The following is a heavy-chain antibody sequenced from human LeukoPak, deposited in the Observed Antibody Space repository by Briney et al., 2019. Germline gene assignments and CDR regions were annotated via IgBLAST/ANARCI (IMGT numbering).Heavy chain of an antibody. D-gene: IGHD1-26*01. J-gene: IGHJ4*02. Sequence: PGGSLRLSCAASGFTFSSYWMSWVRQAPGKGLEWIGEINHSGSTNYNPSLKSRVTISVDTSKNQFSLKLSSVTAADTAVYYCARHSFGRYSGSYFAYWGQGTLVTVSS. CDR3: ARHSFGRYSGSYFAY. CDR2: INHSGST. CDR1: GFTFSSYW. V-gene: IGHV4-34*01.